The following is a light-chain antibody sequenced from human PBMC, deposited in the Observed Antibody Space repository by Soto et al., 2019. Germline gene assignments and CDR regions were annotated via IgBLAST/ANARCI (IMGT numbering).Light chain of an antibody. V-gene: IGKV3-20*01. CDR3: QQYGRT. J-gene: IGKJ5*01. Sequence: EVVLTQSPGTLSLSPGERATLSCRASQSISTNYLAWYQQKPGQAPKLLIYAASSRLTGIPDRFSGSGSGTDFTLTISRLEPEDFALYYCQQYGRTFGQGTRLAIK. CDR2: AAS. CDR1: QSISTNY.